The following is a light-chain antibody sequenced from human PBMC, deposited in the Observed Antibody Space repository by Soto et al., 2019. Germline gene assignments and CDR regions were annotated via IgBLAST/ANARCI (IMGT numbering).Light chain of an antibody. V-gene: IGKV3-11*01. J-gene: IGKJ4*01. CDR1: QSINNY. CDR3: QYRGIWPPGAT. CDR2: DAS. Sequence: EIVLTQSPVTLSLSPGERATLSCRASQSINNYLAWYQQKPGQPPRLLIYDASNRATAIPVRFSGSGSGTAFTLTISSLEPEYSAVYYCQYRGIWPPGATFGGGTKVEIK.